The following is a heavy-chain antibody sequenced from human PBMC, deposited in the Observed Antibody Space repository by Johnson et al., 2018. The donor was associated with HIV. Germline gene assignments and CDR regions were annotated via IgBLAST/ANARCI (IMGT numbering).Heavy chain of an antibody. CDR1: GFTFSSYA. D-gene: IGHD1-26*01. Sequence: QMLLVESGGGLVKPGGSLRLSCAASGFTFSSYAMHWVRQAPGKGLEWVAVISYDGSNKYYADSVKGRFTISRDNSKNTLYLQMNSLRAEDTAVYYCAKGGSYSGSYYSFDIWGQGTMVTVSS. J-gene: IGHJ3*02. CDR3: AKGGSYSGSYYSFDI. CDR2: ISYDGSNK. V-gene: IGHV3-30*04.